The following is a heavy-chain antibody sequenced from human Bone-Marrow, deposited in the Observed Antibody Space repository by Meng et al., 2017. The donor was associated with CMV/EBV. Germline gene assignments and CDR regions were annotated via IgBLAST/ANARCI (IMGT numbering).Heavy chain of an antibody. CDR1: GLTIAGIS. Sequence: CAVSGLTIAGISGGWDGQAQGKEVVWVSVINDGGGITYYEDSVKGRFTISRDDSKNTLYLQMNSLRAEDTAVYYCVTEYDGSGYHYDYWGQGTLVTVSS. D-gene: IGHD3-22*01. J-gene: IGHJ4*02. V-gene: IGHV3-23*02. CDR3: VTEYDGSGYHYDY. CDR2: INDGGGIT.